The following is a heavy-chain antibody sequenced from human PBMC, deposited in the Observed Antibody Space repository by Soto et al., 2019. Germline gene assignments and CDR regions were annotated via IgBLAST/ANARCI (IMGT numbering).Heavy chain of an antibody. J-gene: IGHJ4*02. CDR2: ISSSTSPT. Sequence: QVQLVESGGGLVKPGGSLRLSCAVSGFTFSDYYMTWIRQAPGKGLEWVSYISSSTSPTNYADSVKGRFTISRDNAKNSLFLQMNSLRAEDTAVYYSARGRGAASDYFDFWGQGTLVTVSS. CDR1: GFTFSDYY. CDR3: ARGRGAASDYFDF. V-gene: IGHV3-11*05. D-gene: IGHD1-26*01.